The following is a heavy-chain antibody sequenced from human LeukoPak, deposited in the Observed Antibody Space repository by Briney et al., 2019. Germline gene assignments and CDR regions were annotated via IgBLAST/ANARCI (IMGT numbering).Heavy chain of an antibody. Sequence: LRLSCAASGFTFSSYAMHWVRQAPGKGLEWVAVISYDGSNKYYADSVKGRFTISRDNSKNTLYLQMNSLRAEDTAVYYCARVRSTGNFYGSGPMDVWGKGTTVTVSS. CDR3: ARVRSTGNFYGSGPMDV. J-gene: IGHJ6*03. CDR1: GFTFSSYA. V-gene: IGHV3-30*04. CDR2: ISYDGSNK. D-gene: IGHD3-10*01.